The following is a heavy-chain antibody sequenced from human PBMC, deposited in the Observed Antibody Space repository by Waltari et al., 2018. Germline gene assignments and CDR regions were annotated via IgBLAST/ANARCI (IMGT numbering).Heavy chain of an antibody. J-gene: IGHJ6*02. V-gene: IGHV3-21*02. D-gene: IGHD6-19*01. CDR2: IGSSSSFM. Sequence: EVQLVESGGGLVKPGGSLSISCAASGCKFSDYAMNWVRQAPGKGLEWVSAIGSSSSFMDYADSVRGRFTVSRDNAKNTLYLQMDTLRAEDTAVYYCAREGAEQWVVEDYGMDVWGQGTTVTVS. CDR3: AREGAEQWVVEDYGMDV. CDR1: GCKFSDYA.